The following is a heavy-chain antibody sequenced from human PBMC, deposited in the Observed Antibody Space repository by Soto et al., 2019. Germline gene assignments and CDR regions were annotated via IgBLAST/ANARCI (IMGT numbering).Heavy chain of an antibody. CDR1: GGSISTTNYF. D-gene: IGHD3-22*01. CDR2: IHYSGST. Sequence: SETLSLTCTVSGGSISTTNYFWGWIRQPPGKGLEWIGSIHYSGSTHYNPSLKSRVTISVDTSKNQFSLKLTSVTAADTAVYYCARQRDYYDTSGDSYFDYWGQGTLVTVSS. J-gene: IGHJ4*02. CDR3: ARQRDYYDTSGDSYFDY. V-gene: IGHV4-39*01.